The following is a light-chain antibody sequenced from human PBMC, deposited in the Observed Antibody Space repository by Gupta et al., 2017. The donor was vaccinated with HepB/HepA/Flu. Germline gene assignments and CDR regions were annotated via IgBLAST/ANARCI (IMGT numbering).Light chain of an antibody. CDR3: MQNLQAVS. J-gene: IGKJ4*01. V-gene: IGKV2-28*01. Sequence: IVMTQSPLSLPVTPGESASISCRSSQSLLHSSGYNLLDWYLQKPGQSPQLLIYWGSSRAPGVPDRFRGSGSGTDFTLKSSRVEAEDVGVYYCMQNLQAVSFGGGTKVEIE. CDR2: WGS. CDR1: QSLLHSSGYNL.